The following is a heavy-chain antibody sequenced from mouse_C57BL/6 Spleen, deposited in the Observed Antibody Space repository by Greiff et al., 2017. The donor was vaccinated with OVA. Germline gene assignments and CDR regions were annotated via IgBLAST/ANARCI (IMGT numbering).Heavy chain of an antibody. CDR3: AREDYYGSSYVEDAMDY. D-gene: IGHD1-1*01. CDR1: GYTFTGYW. Sequence: VQLQQSGAELLKPGASVKLSCKATGYTFTGYWIEWVKQRPGHGLEWIGEILPGSGSTNYNEKFKGKATFTADTSSNTAYMQLSSLTTEDSAIYYCAREDYYGSSYVEDAMDYWGQGTSVTVSS. CDR2: ILPGSGST. J-gene: IGHJ4*01. V-gene: IGHV1-9*01.